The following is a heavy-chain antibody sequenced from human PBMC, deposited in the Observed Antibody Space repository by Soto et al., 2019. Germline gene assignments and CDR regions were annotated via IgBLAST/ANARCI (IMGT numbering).Heavy chain of an antibody. J-gene: IGHJ4*02. D-gene: IGHD1-26*01. CDR2: IYPGDSDT. Sequence: PGESLKISCKGSGYSFTSYWIGWVRQMPEKGLEWMGIIYPGDSDTRYSPSFQGQVPISADRSISTAYLQWGRLKASDTAMYYCARHTWSSGSPAAFDYWGQGTQVTVSS. V-gene: IGHV5-51*01. CDR3: ARHTWSSGSPAAFDY. CDR1: GYSFTSYW.